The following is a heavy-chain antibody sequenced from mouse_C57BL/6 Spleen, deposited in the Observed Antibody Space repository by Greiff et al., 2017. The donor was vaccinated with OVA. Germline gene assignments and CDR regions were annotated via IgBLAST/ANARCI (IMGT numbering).Heavy chain of an antibody. CDR1: GFNIKDDY. V-gene: IGHV14-4*01. D-gene: IGHD1-1*01. CDR2: IDPENGDT. Sequence: EVQLQQSGAELVRPGASVKLSCTASGFNIKDDYMHWVKQRPEQGLEWIGWIDPENGDTEYASKFQGKATITADTSSNTAYLQLSSLTSEDTAVYYCTTDYGSSPYWYFDVWGTGTTVTVSS. J-gene: IGHJ1*03. CDR3: TTDYGSSPYWYFDV.